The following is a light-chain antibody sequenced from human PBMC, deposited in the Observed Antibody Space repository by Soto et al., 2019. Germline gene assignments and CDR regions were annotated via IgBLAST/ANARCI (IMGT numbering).Light chain of an antibody. CDR3: QQLHSYPLT. V-gene: IGKV1-9*01. Sequence: DIQLTQSPSFLSASVGDRVTITCRASQDIRSYLAWYQQKPGKAPNLLIYDVSTLQRGVPSRFSGSGSGTEFTLTINNLQPEDFATYSCQQLHSYPLTFGGGTKVDIK. CDR2: DVS. J-gene: IGKJ4*01. CDR1: QDIRSY.